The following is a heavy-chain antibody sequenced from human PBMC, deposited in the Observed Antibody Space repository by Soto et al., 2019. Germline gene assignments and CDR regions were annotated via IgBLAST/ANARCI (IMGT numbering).Heavy chain of an antibody. CDR3: AKGKGTGVTRVGAFDI. Sequence: EVQLLESGGGLVQPGGSLRLSCAASGFTFSKYGMSWVRQAPGKGLDWVSGISDSGATTYSADSVKGRFTISRDNSKNTLYLQMNSLRAEDTAVYYCAKGKGTGVTRVGAFDIWGQGTMVTVSS. D-gene: IGHD1-1*01. J-gene: IGHJ3*02. V-gene: IGHV3-23*01. CDR2: ISDSGATT. CDR1: GFTFSKYG.